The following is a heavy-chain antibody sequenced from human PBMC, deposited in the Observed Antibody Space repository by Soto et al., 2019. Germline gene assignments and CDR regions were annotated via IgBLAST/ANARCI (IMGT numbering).Heavy chain of an antibody. V-gene: IGHV3-74*01. Sequence: GGSLRLSCAASGFTFSTYWMHWVRQAPGKGLVWVSRINSDGSSTYYADSVKGRFTISRDNSKNTLYLQMNSLRAEDTAVYYCAIRTWNHPGDYWGQGTLVTVSS. D-gene: IGHD1-1*01. CDR1: GFTFSTYW. CDR2: INSDGSST. J-gene: IGHJ4*02. CDR3: AIRTWNHPGDY.